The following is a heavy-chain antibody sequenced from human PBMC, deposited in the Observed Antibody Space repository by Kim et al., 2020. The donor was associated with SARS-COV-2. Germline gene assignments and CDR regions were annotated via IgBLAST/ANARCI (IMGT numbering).Heavy chain of an antibody. CDR2: IYHSGST. CDR3: ARTIAAAGGYYYYGMDV. V-gene: IGHV4-4*02. J-gene: IGHJ6*02. Sequence: SETLSLTCAVSGGSISSSNWWSWVRQPPGKGLEWIGEIYHSGSTNYNPSLKSRVTISVDKSKNQFSLKLSSVTAADTAVYYCARTIAAAGGYYYYGMDVWGQGTTVTVSS. D-gene: IGHD6-13*01. CDR1: GGSISSSNW.